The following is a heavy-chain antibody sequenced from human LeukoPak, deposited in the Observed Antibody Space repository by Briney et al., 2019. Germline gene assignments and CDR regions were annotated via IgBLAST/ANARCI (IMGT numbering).Heavy chain of an antibody. CDR2: IWFDGSVK. Sequence: GGSLRLSCAASGFAFNTHGMHWVRQAPGKGLEWVAAIWFDGSVKHYTDAVKGRFTISRDNSLNTLYLQMNSLRVEDTAMYYCAKDTAVQFLEPAFWGQGTLVTVSS. D-gene: IGHD3-3*01. V-gene: IGHV3-33*06. J-gene: IGHJ4*02. CDR1: GFAFNTHG. CDR3: AKDTAVQFLEPAF.